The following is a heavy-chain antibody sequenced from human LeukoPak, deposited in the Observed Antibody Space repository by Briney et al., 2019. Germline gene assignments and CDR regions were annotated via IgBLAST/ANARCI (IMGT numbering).Heavy chain of an antibody. V-gene: IGHV4-59*01. CDR2: IYYSGST. J-gene: IGHJ3*02. D-gene: IGHD3-10*01. CDR3: ARGNYGSGSYYRAFDI. CDR1: GGSISSYY. Sequence: SETLSLTCTVSGGSISSYYWSWIRQPPGKGLEWIGYIYYSGSTNYNPSLKSRVTISVDTSKNQFSLKLSSVTAADTAAYYCARGNYGSGSYYRAFDIWGQGTMVTVSS.